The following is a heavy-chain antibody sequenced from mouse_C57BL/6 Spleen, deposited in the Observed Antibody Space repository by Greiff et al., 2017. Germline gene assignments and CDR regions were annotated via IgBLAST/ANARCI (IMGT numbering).Heavy chain of an antibody. D-gene: IGHD1-1*01. Sequence: EVQLVESGGGLVQPKGSLKLSCAASGFSFNTYAMNWVRQAPGKGLEWVARIRSKSNNYATYYADSVKDRFTISRDDSESMLYLQMNNLKTEDTAMYYCVRGHYAYYFDYWGQGTTLTVSS. V-gene: IGHV10-1*01. CDR1: GFSFNTYA. J-gene: IGHJ2*01. CDR3: VRGHYAYYFDY. CDR2: IRSKSNNYAT.